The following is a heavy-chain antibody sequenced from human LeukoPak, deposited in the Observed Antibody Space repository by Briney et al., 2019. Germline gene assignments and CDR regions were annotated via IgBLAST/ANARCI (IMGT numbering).Heavy chain of an antibody. J-gene: IGHJ6*03. CDR2: ISSSSSYI. CDR3: ARDAMSYYYMDV. V-gene: IGHV3-21*01. CDR1: GLTLSNAW. Sequence: GGSLRLSCAASGLTLSNAWMTWVRQAPGKGLEWVSSISSSSSYIYYADSVKGRFTISRDNAKNSLYLQMNSLRAEDTAVYYCARDAMSYYYMDVWGKGTTVTVSS.